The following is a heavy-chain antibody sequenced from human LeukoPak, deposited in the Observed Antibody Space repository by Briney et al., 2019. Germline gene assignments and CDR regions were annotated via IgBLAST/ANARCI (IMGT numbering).Heavy chain of an antibody. V-gene: IGHV3-23*01. CDR1: GFTFSSYA. Sequence: PGGSLRLSCAADGFTFSSYAMNWVRQAPGKGLEWVSSISGSGGSAYYADSVKGRFTITRDNSKNTLYLQMNSLRAEDTAVYYCARDSKKWLAPLFRYGMDVWGQGTTVTVSS. CDR3: ARDSKKWLAPLFRYGMDV. CDR2: ISGSGGSA. J-gene: IGHJ6*02. D-gene: IGHD5-24*01.